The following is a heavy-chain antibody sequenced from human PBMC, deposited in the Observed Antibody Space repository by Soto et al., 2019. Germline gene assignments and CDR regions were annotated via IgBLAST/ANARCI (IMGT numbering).Heavy chain of an antibody. V-gene: IGHV4-59*08. D-gene: IGHD6-6*01. CDR1: GGSITSYY. CDR2: IYYSGSP. Sequence: SETLSLTCTVSGGSITSYYWSWIRQSPGKGLEWIGYIYYSGSPSYNQSLKSRVTISTDTSKNQFSLKVNSVTAADTAVYYCARILSAPPPYHHHYMDLWGKGASVTVSS. J-gene: IGHJ6*03. CDR3: ARILSAPPPYHHHYMDL.